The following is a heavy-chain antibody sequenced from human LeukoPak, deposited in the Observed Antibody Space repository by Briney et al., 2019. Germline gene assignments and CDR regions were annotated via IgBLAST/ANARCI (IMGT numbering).Heavy chain of an antibody. CDR1: GFTFSSYG. V-gene: IGHV3-30*02. CDR2: IRYDGSNK. J-gene: IGHJ3*02. D-gene: IGHD3-3*01. Sequence: GGSLRLSCAASGFTFSSYGMHWVRQGPDKGLEWVAFIRYDGSNKYYADSVKGRFTISRDNSKNTLYLQMNSLRAEDTAVYYCARGRGRFLEWLPGDAFDIWGQGTMVTVSS. CDR3: ARGRGRFLEWLPGDAFDI.